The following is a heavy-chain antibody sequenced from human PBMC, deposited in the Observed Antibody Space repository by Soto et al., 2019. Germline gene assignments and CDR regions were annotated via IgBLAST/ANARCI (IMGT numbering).Heavy chain of an antibody. CDR3: AKVDDWNKARCFDR. CDR1: GFTFDNYV. V-gene: IGHV3-23*01. D-gene: IGHD1-1*01. CDR2: ISGNSGFT. J-gene: IGHJ5*02. Sequence: EVQLLESGGGLVQPGGSLRVSCVASGFTFDNYVMTWVRQAPGKGLEWVSAISGNSGFTWYADSVKGRFTLSRDNFKNTLSGEMTNLRAEDTCVYFCAKVDDWNKARCFDRWGQGTLVTVSS.